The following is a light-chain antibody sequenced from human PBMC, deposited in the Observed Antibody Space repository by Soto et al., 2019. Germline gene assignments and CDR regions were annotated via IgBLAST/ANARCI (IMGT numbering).Light chain of an antibody. CDR1: QSVSSSY. CDR3: QQHNDWPT. CDR2: GAS. J-gene: IGKJ5*01. V-gene: IGKV3D-15*01. Sequence: EILMTQSPATFSFXLCLXXTLXXRASQSVSSSYLAWYQQKPGQAPRLLIYGASSRATGIPDRFSGSGSGTEFILTISSVESEDFAIYYCQQHNDWPTFGQGTRLEIK.